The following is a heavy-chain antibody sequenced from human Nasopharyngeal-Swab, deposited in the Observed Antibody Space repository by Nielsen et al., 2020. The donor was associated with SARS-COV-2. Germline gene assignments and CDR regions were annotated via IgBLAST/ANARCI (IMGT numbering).Heavy chain of an antibody. D-gene: IGHD3-9*01. J-gene: IGHJ6*02. Sequence: VRQAPGKGLEWVANIKRDGSEKYYVDSVKGRFTISRDNAKNSLYLQMNSLRAEDTAVYYCARVSRYYDILTGYYAEDGMDVWSQGTTVTVSS. CDR3: ARVSRYYDILTGYYAEDGMDV. V-gene: IGHV3-7*01. CDR2: IKRDGSEK.